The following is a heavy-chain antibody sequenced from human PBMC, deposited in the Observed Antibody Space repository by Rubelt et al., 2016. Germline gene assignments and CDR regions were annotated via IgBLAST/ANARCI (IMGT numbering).Heavy chain of an antibody. CDR1: GFTFSTYG. Sequence: PGGSLRLSCAASGFTFSTYGMTWVRQAPGKGLEWVSAISGSGGSTYYADSVKGRFTISRDNSNDMVFLQMNSLRAEDTATYYCVKTDDSGAKERFDFWGQGTMVTVSS. J-gene: IGHJ3*01. V-gene: IGHV3-23*01. CDR2: ISGSGGST. CDR3: VKTDDSGAKERFDF. D-gene: IGHD4/OR15-4a*01.